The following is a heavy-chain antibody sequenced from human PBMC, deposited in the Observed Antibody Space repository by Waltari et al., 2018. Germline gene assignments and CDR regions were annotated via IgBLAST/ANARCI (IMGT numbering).Heavy chain of an antibody. Sequence: QVQLVQSGSEVKKPGASVKVSCKVSGYTLTELSMHWVRQAPGKGLEGMGGSETEDGKTIDEQKCQGRVTMTEDTSTDTAYMELSSLRSEDTAVYYCATAIRAAQWDWGYWGQGTLVTVSS. D-gene: IGHD7-27*01. J-gene: IGHJ4*02. CDR2: SETEDGKT. CDR1: GYTLTELS. V-gene: IGHV1-24*01. CDR3: ATAIRAAQWDWGY.